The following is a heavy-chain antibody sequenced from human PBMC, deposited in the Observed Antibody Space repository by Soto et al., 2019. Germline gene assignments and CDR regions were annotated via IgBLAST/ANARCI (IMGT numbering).Heavy chain of an antibody. CDR2: VNPILSMS. CDR1: GDTFSFYS. V-gene: IGHV1-69*04. J-gene: IGHJ4*02. D-gene: IGHD3-10*01. CDR3: ATSYGSGYRAFDY. Sequence: QVQLVQSGAEVKRPGSSVKVSCKASGDTFSFYSINWVRQAPGLGLEWMGRVNPILSMSNYAQRFQGRVTMTADKSTSTAHMELSGLRSEDTAMYYCATSYGSGYRAFDYWGQGALVTVSS.